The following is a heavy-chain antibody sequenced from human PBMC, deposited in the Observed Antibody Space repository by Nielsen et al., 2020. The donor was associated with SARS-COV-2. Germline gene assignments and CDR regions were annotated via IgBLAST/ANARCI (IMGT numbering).Heavy chain of an antibody. D-gene: IGHD3-3*01. Sequence: GESLKISCAASGFTFSSYAMSWVRQAPGKGLEWVSSISSSSSYIYYADSVKGRFTISRDNAKNSLYLQMNSLRAEDTAVYYCAIIWSGYTDAFDIWGQGTMVTASS. V-gene: IGHV3-21*01. CDR3: AIIWSGYTDAFDI. CDR2: ISSSSSYI. J-gene: IGHJ3*02. CDR1: GFTFSSYA.